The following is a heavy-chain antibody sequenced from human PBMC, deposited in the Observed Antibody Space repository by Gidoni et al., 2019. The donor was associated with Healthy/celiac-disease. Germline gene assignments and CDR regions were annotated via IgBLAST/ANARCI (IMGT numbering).Heavy chain of an antibody. CDR3: ARDRDTAMAYYYYYGMDV. V-gene: IGHV3-30*04. CDR1: GFTFSSYA. J-gene: IGHJ6*02. D-gene: IGHD5-18*01. CDR2: ISYDGSNK. Sequence: QVQLVESGGGVVQPGRSLRISCAASGFTFSSYAMHWVRQAPGKGLEWVAVISYDGSNKYYADSVKGRFTISRDNSKNTLYLQMNSLRAEDTAVYYCARDRDTAMAYYYYYGMDVWGQGTTVTVSS.